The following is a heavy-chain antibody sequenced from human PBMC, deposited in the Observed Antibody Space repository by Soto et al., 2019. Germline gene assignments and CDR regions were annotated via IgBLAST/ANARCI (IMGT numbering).Heavy chain of an antibody. D-gene: IGHD5-12*01. Sequence: GESLKISCKASGYSFSTYWIAWVRQRPGKGLDWMGIIYPGDSDTRYSPSFRGQVTISVDNSIDTAYLEWTTLRASDSAMYYCARHSLATQPGDYWGQGTRVTVSS. V-gene: IGHV5-51*01. CDR3: ARHSLATQPGDY. CDR2: IYPGDSDT. J-gene: IGHJ4*02. CDR1: GYSFSTYW.